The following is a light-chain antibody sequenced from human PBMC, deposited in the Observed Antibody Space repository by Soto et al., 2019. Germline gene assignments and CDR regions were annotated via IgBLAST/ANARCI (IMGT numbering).Light chain of an antibody. CDR3: SSYTSSNTPYV. CDR1: SSDVGAYNF. V-gene: IGLV2-14*01. Sequence: SALTQPASVSGSPGQSITISCTGSSSDVGAYNFVSWYQHHPGKAPKLILYEVTTRPSGVSSRFSGSKSGNTASLTISGLQADDEANYYCSSYTSSNTPYVFGTGTKVTV. J-gene: IGLJ1*01. CDR2: EVT.